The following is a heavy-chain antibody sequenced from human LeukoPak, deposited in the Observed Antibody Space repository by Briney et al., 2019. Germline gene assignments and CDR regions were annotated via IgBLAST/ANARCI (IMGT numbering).Heavy chain of an antibody. J-gene: IGHJ4*02. CDR2: INPNSGGT. V-gene: IGHV1-2*02. D-gene: IGHD3-16*02. CDR1: GYTFTGYA. CDR3: ARVYVITFGGVIVTETYYFDY. Sequence: ASVKVSCKASGYTFTGYAMNWVRQAPGQGLEWMGWINPNSGGTNYAQKFQGRVTMTRDTSISTAYMELSRLRADDTAVYYCARVYVITFGGVIVTETYYFDYWGQGTLVTVSS.